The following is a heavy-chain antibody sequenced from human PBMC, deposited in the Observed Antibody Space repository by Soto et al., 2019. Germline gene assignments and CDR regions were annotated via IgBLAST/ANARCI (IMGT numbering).Heavy chain of an antibody. CDR3: ARVRAAGGYDWGH. CDR2: ISAYNCNT. D-gene: IGHD5-12*01. V-gene: IGHV1-18*04. Sequence: QVQLVQSGAEVKKPGASVKVSCKASGYTFTIYGISWVRQAPGQGREWMGWISAYNCNTNYAQKLQGRVTMTTDTSTSTAYMELRSMRFDDTAVYYRARVRAAGGYDWGHWGQGTLVTVSS. CDR1: GYTFTIYG. J-gene: IGHJ4*02.